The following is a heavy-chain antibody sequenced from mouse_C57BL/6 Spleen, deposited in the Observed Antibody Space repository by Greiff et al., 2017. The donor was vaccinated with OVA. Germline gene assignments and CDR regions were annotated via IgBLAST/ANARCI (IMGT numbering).Heavy chain of an antibody. CDR2: IHPSDSDT. CDR1: GYTFTSYW. Sequence: QVQLKQPGAELVKPGASVKVSCKASGYTFTSYWMHWVKQRPGQGLEWIGRIHPSDSDTNYNQKFKGKATLTVDKSSSTAYMQLSSLTSEDSAVYYCGSFYYYGSSYFDYWGQGTTLTVSS. CDR3: GSFYYYGSSYFDY. D-gene: IGHD1-1*01. V-gene: IGHV1-74*01. J-gene: IGHJ2*01.